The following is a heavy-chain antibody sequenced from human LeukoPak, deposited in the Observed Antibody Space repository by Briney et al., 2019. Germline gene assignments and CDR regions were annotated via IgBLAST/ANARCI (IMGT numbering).Heavy chain of an antibody. V-gene: IGHV4-34*01. J-gene: IGHJ5*02. CDR3: ARGVLYSSSWYQRGFDP. CDR1: GGSFSGYY. Sequence: PSETLSLTCAVYGGSFSGYYWSWIRQPPGKGLEWIGEINHSGSTNYNPSLKSRVTISVDTSKNQFSLKLGSVTAADTAVYYCARGVLYSSSWYQRGFDPWGQGTLVTVSS. D-gene: IGHD6-13*01. CDR2: INHSGST.